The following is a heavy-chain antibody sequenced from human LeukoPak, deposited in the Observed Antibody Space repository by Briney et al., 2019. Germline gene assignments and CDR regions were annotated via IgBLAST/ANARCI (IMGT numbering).Heavy chain of an antibody. D-gene: IGHD3-10*02. J-gene: IGHJ6*03. V-gene: IGHV4-31*03. CDR2: IYYSGST. CDR1: GGSISSGGYY. CDR3: ARDYPYMSGRYMDV. Sequence: PSDTLSLTCTVSGGSISSGGYYWSWIRQHPGKGLEWIEYIYYSGSTYYNPSLKSRVTISVDTSKNQFSPKLTSVTAADPSVCYCARDYPYMSGRYMDVWGKGTTVTVSS.